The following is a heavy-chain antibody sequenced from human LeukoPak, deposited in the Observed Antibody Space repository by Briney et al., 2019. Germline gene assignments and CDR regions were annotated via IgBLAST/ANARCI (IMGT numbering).Heavy chain of an antibody. CDR2: ISGSGVTT. Sequence: LPGGSLRLSCAASGFTFSNYGMSWVRQAPGKGLEWVSAISGSGVTTYYADSVKGRFTISRDNSKHTLYLQMNSLRAEDTAVYYCSKWKAIVLVPAARSPIDYWGQGTLVTVSS. CDR3: SKWKAIVLVPAARSPIDY. J-gene: IGHJ4*02. D-gene: IGHD2-2*01. CDR1: GFTFSNYG. V-gene: IGHV3-23*01.